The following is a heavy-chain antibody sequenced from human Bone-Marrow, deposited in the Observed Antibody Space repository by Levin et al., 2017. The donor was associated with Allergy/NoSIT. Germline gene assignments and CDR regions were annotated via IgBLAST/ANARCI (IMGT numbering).Heavy chain of an antibody. V-gene: IGHV3-33*01. CDR1: GFTFSSYG. CDR3: ATEVWVYHGSYYYDSSGPLAGAFDI. D-gene: IGHD3-22*01. J-gene: IGHJ3*02. CDR2: IWYDGSNK. Sequence: LSLTCAASGFTFSSYGMHWVRQAPGKGLEWVAVIWYDGSNKYYADSVKGRFTISRDNSKNTLYLQMNSLRAEDTAVYYCATEVWVYHGSYYYDSSGPLAGAFDIWGQGTMVTVSS.